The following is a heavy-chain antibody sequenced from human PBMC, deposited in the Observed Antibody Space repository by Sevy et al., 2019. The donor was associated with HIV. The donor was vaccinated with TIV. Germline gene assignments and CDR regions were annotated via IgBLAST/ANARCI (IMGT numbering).Heavy chain of an antibody. CDR3: ARESYDFWTGPVDYDYGMDV. Sequence: ASVKVSCKASGYTFSDSGYYVHWVRQAPGQGLEWMGWINPKSGAPNYAQKFQGRVTMTRDTSVSTANMELNRLTSDDTAVYYCARESYDFWTGPVDYDYGMDVWGQGTTVTVSS. J-gene: IGHJ6*02. CDR2: INPKSGAP. D-gene: IGHD3-3*01. CDR1: GYTFSDSGYY. V-gene: IGHV1-2*02.